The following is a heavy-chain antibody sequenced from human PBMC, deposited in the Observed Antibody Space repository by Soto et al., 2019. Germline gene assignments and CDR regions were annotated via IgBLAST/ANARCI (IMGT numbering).Heavy chain of an antibody. V-gene: IGHV1-24*01. D-gene: IGHD3-16*01. Sequence: ASVKVSCKVSGYTLTELSMHWVRQAPGKGLEWMVGFDPEDGETIYAQKFQGRVTMTEDTSTDTAYMELSSLRSEDTAVYYCATDRFGSLTTEVSPYYYYGMDVWGQGTTVTVSS. CDR2: FDPEDGET. CDR1: GYTLTELS. J-gene: IGHJ6*02. CDR3: ATDRFGSLTTEVSPYYYYGMDV.